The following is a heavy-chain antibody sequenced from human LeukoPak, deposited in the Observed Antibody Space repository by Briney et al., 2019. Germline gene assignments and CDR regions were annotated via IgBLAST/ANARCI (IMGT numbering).Heavy chain of an antibody. D-gene: IGHD3-22*01. CDR1: GGSISSYY. CDR2: IYYSGST. V-gene: IGHV4-59*12. J-gene: IGHJ3*02. CDR3: ARVATNYDSRDDAFDI. Sequence: SETLSLTCTVSGGSISSYYWSWIRQPPGKGLEWIGYIYYSGSTNYNPSLKSRVTISVDTSKNQFSLKLSSVTAADTAVYYCARVATNYDSRDDAFDIWGQGTMVTVSS.